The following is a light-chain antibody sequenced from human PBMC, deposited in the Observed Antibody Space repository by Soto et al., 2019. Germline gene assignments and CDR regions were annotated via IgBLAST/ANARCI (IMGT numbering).Light chain of an antibody. J-gene: IGLJ3*02. CDR3: QVWDTTGDHWV. CDR2: DDS. CDR1: NIESLS. Sequence: SYELTQPPSVSVAPAQTARLTCAGNNIESLSVHWYQQRPGRAPVVVVHDDSDRPSGIPDRFSGSDSGNTATLTISRVEAGDEADYYCQVWDTTGDHWVFGGGTKLTVL. V-gene: IGLV3-21*02.